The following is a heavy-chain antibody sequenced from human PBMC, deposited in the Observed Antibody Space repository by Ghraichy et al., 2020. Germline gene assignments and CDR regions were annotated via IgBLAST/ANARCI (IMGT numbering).Heavy chain of an antibody. CDR2: IGTAGDT. CDR1: GFTFSSYD. CDR3: ATGIAARPYWYFDL. D-gene: IGHD6-6*01. J-gene: IGHJ2*01. Sequence: GGSLRLSCAASGFTFSSYDMHWVRQATGKGLEWVSAIGTAGDTYYPGSVKGRFTISRENAKNSLYLQMNSLRAGDTAVYYCATGIAARPYWYFDLWGRGTLVTVSS. V-gene: IGHV3-13*01.